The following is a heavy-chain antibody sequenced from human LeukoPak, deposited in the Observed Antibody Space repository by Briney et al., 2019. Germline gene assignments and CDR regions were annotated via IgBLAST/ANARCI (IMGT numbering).Heavy chain of an antibody. CDR1: GFTFSSYS. Sequence: GGSLRLSCAASGFTFSSYSMNWVRQAPGKGLEWVSSISSSSSYIYYADSVKGRFTISRDNAKNSLYLQMNSLRAEDTAVYYCAAQSSGCLIELFDYWGQGTLVTVSS. V-gene: IGHV3-21*01. D-gene: IGHD3-22*01. J-gene: IGHJ4*02. CDR3: AAQSSGCLIELFDY. CDR2: ISSSSSYI.